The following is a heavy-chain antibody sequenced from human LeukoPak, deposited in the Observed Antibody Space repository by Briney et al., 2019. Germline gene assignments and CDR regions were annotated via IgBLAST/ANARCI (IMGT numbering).Heavy chain of an antibody. CDR2: IRGSGGNT. CDR1: GFTFSSYA. V-gene: IGHV3-23*01. D-gene: IGHD6-6*01. J-gene: IGHJ6*02. Sequence: PGGSLRLSCAVSGFTFSSYAMSWVRQAPGEGLEWVSAIRGSGGNTYYADSVRGRFTISRDNSKNTLYLQMNSLRAEDTAVYYCASSDVLRYYYYGMDVWGQGTTVTVSS. CDR3: ASSDVLRYYYYGMDV.